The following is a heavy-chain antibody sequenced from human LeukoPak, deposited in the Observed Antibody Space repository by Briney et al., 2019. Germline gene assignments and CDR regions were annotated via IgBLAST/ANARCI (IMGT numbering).Heavy chain of an antibody. CDR3: AKDGLPVDTAMVDWYFDL. V-gene: IGHV3-9*01. J-gene: IGHJ2*01. CDR1: GFTVSSNY. Sequence: PGGSLRLSCAASGFTVSSNYMSWVRQAPGKGLEWVSGISWNSGSIGYADSVKGRFTISRDNAKNSLYLQMNSLRAEDTALYYCAKDGLPVDTAMVDWYFDLWGRGTLVTVSS. CDR2: ISWNSGSI. D-gene: IGHD5-18*01.